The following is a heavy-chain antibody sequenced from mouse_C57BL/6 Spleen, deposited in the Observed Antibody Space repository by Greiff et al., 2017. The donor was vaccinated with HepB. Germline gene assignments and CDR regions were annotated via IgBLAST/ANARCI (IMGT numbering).Heavy chain of an antibody. V-gene: IGHV1-39*01. CDR1: GYSFTDYN. CDR3: ARVPSTVVAPGSFDY. J-gene: IGHJ2*01. Sequence: VQLQQSGPELVKPGASVKISCKASGYSFTDYNMNWVKQSNGKSLEWIGVLNPNYGTNSYNQKFKGKATLTVDQSSSTAYMQLNSLTSEDSAVYYCARVPSTVVAPGSFDYWGQGTTLTVSS. D-gene: IGHD1-1*01. CDR2: LNPNYGTN.